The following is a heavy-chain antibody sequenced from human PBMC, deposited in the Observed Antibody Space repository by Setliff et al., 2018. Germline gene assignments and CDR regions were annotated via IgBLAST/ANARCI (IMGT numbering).Heavy chain of an antibody. CDR2: INPSGGYT. CDR3: ARGLIVLPGPSGDMGYFDY. Sequence: ASVKVSCKASGGTFSSYAISWVRQAPGQGLEWMGMINPSGGYTIYAQKFQGRVTMTRDTSTSTVYLELSSLRSEDTAVHYCARGLIVLPGPSGDMGYFDYWGQGTLVTVSS. V-gene: IGHV1-46*01. D-gene: IGHD2-8*01. J-gene: IGHJ4*02. CDR1: GGTFSSYA.